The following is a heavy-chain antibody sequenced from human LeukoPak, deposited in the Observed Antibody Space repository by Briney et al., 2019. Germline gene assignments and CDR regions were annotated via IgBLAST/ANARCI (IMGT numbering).Heavy chain of an antibody. Sequence: GGSLRLSCAASGFTFSSYSMNWVRQAPGKGLEWVSSISSSSSYIYYADSVKGRFTISRDNAKNSLYLQMNSLRAEDTALYYCARDLRAVAGSYYFDYWGQGTLVTVSS. V-gene: IGHV3-21*01. D-gene: IGHD6-19*01. CDR3: ARDLRAVAGSYYFDY. J-gene: IGHJ4*02. CDR2: ISSSSSYI. CDR1: GFTFSSYS.